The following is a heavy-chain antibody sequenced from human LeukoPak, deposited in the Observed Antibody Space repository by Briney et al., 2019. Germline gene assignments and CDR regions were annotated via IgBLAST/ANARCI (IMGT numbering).Heavy chain of an antibody. CDR2: IYYSGST. J-gene: IGHJ4*02. D-gene: IGHD3-10*01. Sequence: SETLSLTCTVSGGSISSYYWSWIRQPPGKGLEWIGYIYYSGSTNYNPSLKSRVTISVDTSKNTFSLKLSSVTAADTAVYYCARTYYYGSGTVIDYWGQGTLVTVSS. CDR3: ARTYYYGSGTVIDY. V-gene: IGHV4-59*01. CDR1: GGSISSYY.